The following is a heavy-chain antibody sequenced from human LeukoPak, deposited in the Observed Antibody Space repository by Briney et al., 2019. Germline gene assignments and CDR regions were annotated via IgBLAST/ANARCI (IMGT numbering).Heavy chain of an antibody. CDR3: TRGRMYYDILTGYYNVPAFDY. CDR1: GFTFGDYA. CDR2: IRSKAYGGTT. V-gene: IGHV3-49*04. Sequence: GVLRLSCTASGFTFGDYAMSWVRQALGKGLEWVGFIRSKAYGGTTEYAASVKGRFTISRDDSKSIAYLQMNSLKTEDTAVYYCTRGRMYYDILTGYYNVPAFDYWGQGTLVTVSS. D-gene: IGHD3-9*01. J-gene: IGHJ4*02.